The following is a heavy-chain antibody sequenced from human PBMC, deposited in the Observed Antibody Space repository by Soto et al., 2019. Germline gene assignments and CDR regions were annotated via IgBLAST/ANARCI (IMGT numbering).Heavy chain of an antibody. CDR1: GGSFSGYY. J-gene: IGHJ4*02. D-gene: IGHD2-15*01. CDR3: ARVVVVAAQTLDY. CDR2: INHSGST. Sequence: KPSETLSLTCAVYGGSFSGYYWSWIRQPPGKGLEWIGEINHSGSTNYNPSLKSRVTISVDTSKNQFSLKLSSVTAADTAVYYCARVVVVAAQTLDYWGQGTLVTVSS. V-gene: IGHV4-34*01.